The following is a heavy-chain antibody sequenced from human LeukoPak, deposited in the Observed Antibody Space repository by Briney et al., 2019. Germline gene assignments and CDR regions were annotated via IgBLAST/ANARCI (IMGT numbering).Heavy chain of an antibody. CDR2: ISGSGTYI. CDR1: GFTFXXYA. V-gene: IGHV3-23*01. D-gene: IGHD5-18*01. Sequence: LRLSCAAXGFTFXXYAMSWVRQTPGKGLEWVSSISGSGTYIYYADSVKGRFTSSRDNSKNTLYLQMHSLRAEDTAVYFCAKAPVVDTTKSAHWGQGTLVTVSS. CDR3: AKAPVVDTTKSAH. J-gene: IGHJ1*01.